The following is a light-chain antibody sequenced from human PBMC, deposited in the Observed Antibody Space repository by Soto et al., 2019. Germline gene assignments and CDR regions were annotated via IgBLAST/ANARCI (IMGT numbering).Light chain of an antibody. CDR2: GAS. CDR1: PSASTNY. CDR3: QQDGSTPFT. V-gene: IGKV3-20*01. Sequence: EIVLTHSPCTLSLSPGDIATLSCRASPSASTNYVPWSQQQLGKAPRLLIYGASSRSTGIPDRFSVNGYGTDFNLTISILATDDFAVYYCQQDGSTPFTFGTGTKVD. J-gene: IGKJ3*01.